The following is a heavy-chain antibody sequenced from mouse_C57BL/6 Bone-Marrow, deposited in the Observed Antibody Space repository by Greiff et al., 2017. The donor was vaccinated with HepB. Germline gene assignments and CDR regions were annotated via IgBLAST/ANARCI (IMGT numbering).Heavy chain of an antibody. CDR2: ISSGGSYT. Sequence: DVKLVESGGDLVKPGGSLKLSCAASGFTFSSYGMSWVRQTPDKRLEWVATISSGGSYTYYPDSVKGRFTISRDNAKNTLYLQMSSLKSEYTAMYYCARHWDDFDYWGQGTTLTVSS. CDR1: GFTFSSYG. J-gene: IGHJ2*01. D-gene: IGHD4-1*01. CDR3: ARHWDDFDY. V-gene: IGHV5-6*02.